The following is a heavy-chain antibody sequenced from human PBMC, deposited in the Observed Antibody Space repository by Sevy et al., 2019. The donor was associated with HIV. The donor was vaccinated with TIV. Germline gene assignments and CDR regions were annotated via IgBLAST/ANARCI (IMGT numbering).Heavy chain of an antibody. CDR2: IYYSGST. CDR1: GGSISRSSYY. D-gene: IGHD6-19*01. V-gene: IGHV4-39*01. J-gene: IGHJ4*02. Sequence: SETLSLTCTVSGGSISRSSYYWGWIRQPPGKGLEWIGSIYYSGSTYYNPSLKSRVTISVDTSKNQFSLKLSSVTAADTAVYYCARRVAGIFDYWGQGTLVTVSS. CDR3: ARRVAGIFDY.